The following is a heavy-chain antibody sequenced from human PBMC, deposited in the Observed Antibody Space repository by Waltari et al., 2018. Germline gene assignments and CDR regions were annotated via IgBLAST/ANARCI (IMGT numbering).Heavy chain of an antibody. Sequence: QVQLQESGPGLVKPSETLSLTCAVSGYSISSGYYLGWIRQPPGQGLEWIGRIYHSGSTYYNPSLKSRVTISVDTSKNQFSLKLSSVTAADTAVYYCARGYSSGYNWFDPWGQGTLVTVSS. D-gene: IGHD6-19*01. CDR3: ARGYSSGYNWFDP. CDR2: IYHSGST. CDR1: GYSISSGYY. J-gene: IGHJ5*02. V-gene: IGHV4-38-2*01.